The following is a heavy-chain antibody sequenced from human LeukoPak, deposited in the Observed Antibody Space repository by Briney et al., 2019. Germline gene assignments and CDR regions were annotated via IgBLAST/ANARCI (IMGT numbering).Heavy chain of an antibody. CDR3: ARISPYYGDYPQYYYYYMGV. V-gene: IGHV4-38-2*01. D-gene: IGHD4-17*01. Sequence: KPSETLSLTCAVSGYSISSGYYWGWIRQPPGKGLEWIGNIYHSGNTYYNPSLKSRVTISVDTSKNQFSLKLSSVTASATAVYYCARISPYYGDYPQYYYYYMGVWGKGTTVTVSS. CDR1: GYSISSGYY. CDR2: IYHSGNT. J-gene: IGHJ6*03.